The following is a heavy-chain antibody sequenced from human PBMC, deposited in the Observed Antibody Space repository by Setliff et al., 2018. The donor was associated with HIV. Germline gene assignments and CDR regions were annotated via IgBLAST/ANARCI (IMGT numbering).Heavy chain of an antibody. CDR2: ISSSGNTI. V-gene: IGHV3-48*03. CDR3: AYYSLGSFYLGYYYYHGMDV. CDR1: GFIFNTYE. J-gene: IGHJ6*02. D-gene: IGHD3-10*01. Sequence: GGSLRLSCAGFGFIFNTYEMNWVRQAPGRGLEWISHISSSGNTIYYADSVRGRFTISRDNAKNSLYLQMIGLRAEDTAVYYCAYYSLGSFYLGYYYYHGMDVWGLGTTVTVSS.